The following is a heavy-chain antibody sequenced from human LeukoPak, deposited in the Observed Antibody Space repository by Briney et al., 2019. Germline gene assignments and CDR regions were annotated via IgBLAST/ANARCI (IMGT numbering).Heavy chain of an antibody. D-gene: IGHD3-3*01. CDR2: IWYDGSNT. CDR1: GFAFSSYG. CDR3: ARGFLDFDS. V-gene: IGHV3-33*08. J-gene: IGHJ4*02. Sequence: GGSLRLSCAASGFAFSSYGIHWVRQAPGKGLEWVALIWYDGSNTYYADSVKGRFTISRDDSKNTVYLQMNSLRAEDTALYYCARGFLDFDSWGQGTLVIVSS.